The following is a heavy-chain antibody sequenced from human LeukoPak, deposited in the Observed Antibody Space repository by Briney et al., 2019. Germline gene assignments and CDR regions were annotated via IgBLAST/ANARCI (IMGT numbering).Heavy chain of an antibody. D-gene: IGHD4-17*01. V-gene: IGHV1-69*04. Sequence: GASVKVSCKASGGTFSSYAISWVRQAPGQRLEWMGRIIPILGIANYAQKFQGRVTITADKSTSTAYMELSSLRSEDTAVYYCSLTVTTHYYYYGMDVWGQGTTVTVSS. J-gene: IGHJ6*02. CDR1: GGTFSSYA. CDR2: IIPILGIA. CDR3: SLTVTTHYYYYGMDV.